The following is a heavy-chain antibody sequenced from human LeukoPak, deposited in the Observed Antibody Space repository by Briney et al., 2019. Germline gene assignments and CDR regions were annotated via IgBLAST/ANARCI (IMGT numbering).Heavy chain of an antibody. V-gene: IGHV4-59*01. J-gene: IGHJ4*02. CDR2: IYYSGST. Sequence: SETLSLTCTVSGGSISSYYWSWIRQPPGKGLEWIGYIYYSGSTNYNPSLKSRVTISVDTSKIQFSLKLSSVTAADTSVYYCATSTTGTPLLFDYWGQGTLVTVSS. D-gene: IGHD1-1*01. CDR1: GGSISSYY. CDR3: ATSTTGTPLLFDY.